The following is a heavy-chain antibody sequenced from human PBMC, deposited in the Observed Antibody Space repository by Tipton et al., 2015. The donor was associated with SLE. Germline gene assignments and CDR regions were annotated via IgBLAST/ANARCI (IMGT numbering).Heavy chain of an antibody. CDR1: GGSFSGYY. Sequence: TLSLTCAVYGGSFSGYYWSWIRQPPGKGLEWIGEINHSGSTNYNPSLKSRVTISVDTSKNQFSLKLSSVTAADTAVYYCARAYPEAFDIWGQGTMVTVSS. D-gene: IGHD1-14*01. J-gene: IGHJ3*02. CDR2: INHSGST. V-gene: IGHV4-34*01. CDR3: ARAYPEAFDI.